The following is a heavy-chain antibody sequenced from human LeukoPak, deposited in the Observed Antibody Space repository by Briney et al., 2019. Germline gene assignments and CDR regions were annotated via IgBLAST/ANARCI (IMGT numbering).Heavy chain of an antibody. V-gene: IGHV1-18*01. CDR2: ISPYNGNT. D-gene: IGHD6-13*01. J-gene: IGHJ4*02. Sequence: ASVKVSCEASGYTFTTYGINWVRQAPGQGLEWMGWISPYNGNTNYAQKLQGRVTMTTDTSTSTAYTELRSLRSDDTAVYYCARDEIAAAGRGVNYWGQGALVTVSS. CDR3: ARDEIAAAGRGVNY. CDR1: GYTFTTYG.